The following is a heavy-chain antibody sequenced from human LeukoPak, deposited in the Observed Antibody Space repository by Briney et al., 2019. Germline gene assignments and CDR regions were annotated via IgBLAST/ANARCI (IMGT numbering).Heavy chain of an antibody. Sequence: GGSLRLSCAASGFTFISYSMNWVRQAPGKGLEWVSSISSSSSYIYYADSVKGRFTISRDNAKNSLYLQMNSLRAEDTAVYYCARDQGTYYDFWSGYLGFDAFDIWGQGTMVTVSS. CDR2: ISSSSSYI. V-gene: IGHV3-21*01. J-gene: IGHJ3*02. CDR3: ARDQGTYYDFWSGYLGFDAFDI. CDR1: GFTFISYS. D-gene: IGHD3-3*01.